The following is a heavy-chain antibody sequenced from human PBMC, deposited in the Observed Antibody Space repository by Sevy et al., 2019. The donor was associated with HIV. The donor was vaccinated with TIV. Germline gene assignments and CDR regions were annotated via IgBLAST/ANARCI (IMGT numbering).Heavy chain of an antibody. CDR3: AREPAPYCSGGSCYEGGNGMDV. V-gene: IGHV3-30-3*01. Sequence: GGSLRLSCAASGFTFSSYAMHWVRQAPGKGLEWVAVISYDGSNKYYADSVKGRFTISRDNSKNTLYLQMNSLRAEDTAVYYCAREPAPYCSGGSCYEGGNGMDVWGQRTTVTVSS. J-gene: IGHJ6*02. D-gene: IGHD2-15*01. CDR1: GFTFSSYA. CDR2: ISYDGSNK.